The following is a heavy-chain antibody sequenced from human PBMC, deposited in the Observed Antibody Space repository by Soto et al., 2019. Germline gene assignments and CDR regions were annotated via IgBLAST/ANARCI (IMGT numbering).Heavy chain of an antibody. V-gene: IGHV1-69*12. D-gene: IGHD2-8*02. J-gene: IGHJ6*02. CDR2: IIPIFGTA. CDR3: ATHWTGVPRYYYGMDV. Sequence: QVQLVQSGAEVKKPASSVKFSCKASGGTFSSYAISWVRQAPGQGLEWMGGIIPIFGTADYAQKFQGRVTITADESTSTAYMELSSLRSEDTAVYYCATHWTGVPRYYYGMDVWGQGTTVTVSS. CDR1: GGTFSSYA.